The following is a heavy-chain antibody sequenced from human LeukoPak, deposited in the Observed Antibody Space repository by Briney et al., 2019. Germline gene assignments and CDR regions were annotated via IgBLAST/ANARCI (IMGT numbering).Heavy chain of an antibody. CDR1: GFTFSSHA. D-gene: IGHD2-15*01. V-gene: IGHV3-23*01. Sequence: GGSVRLSCAASGFTFSSHAMNWVRQAPGKGLEWVSSISGSGGSTNYADSVKGRVTISRDNSNNTLYLQMSSLRAEDTAVYFCAKALGYCSGGGCYSSFDYWGQGTLVTVSS. J-gene: IGHJ4*02. CDR3: AKALGYCSGGGCYSSFDY. CDR2: ISGSGGST.